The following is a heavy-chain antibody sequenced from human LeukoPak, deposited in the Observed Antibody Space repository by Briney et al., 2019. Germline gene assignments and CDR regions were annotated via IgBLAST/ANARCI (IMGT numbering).Heavy chain of an antibody. CDR3: AGYYDILTGYYAVVRLPGKRSRAFDY. CDR2: INHSGST. CDR1: GGSFSGYY. D-gene: IGHD3-9*01. V-gene: IGHV4-34*01. J-gene: IGHJ4*02. Sequence: SETLSLTCAVYGGSFSGYYWSWIRQPPGKGLEWVGEINHSGSTNYNPSPKSRVTISVDTSKNQFSLKLSSVTAADTAVYYCAGYYDILTGYYAVVRLPGKRSRAFDYWGQGTLVTVSS.